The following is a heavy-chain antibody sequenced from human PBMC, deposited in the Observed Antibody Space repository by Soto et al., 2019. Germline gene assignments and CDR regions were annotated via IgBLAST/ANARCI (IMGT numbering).Heavy chain of an antibody. V-gene: IGHV3-11*04. J-gene: IGHJ4*02. D-gene: IGHD6-13*01. CDR2: ISSSSTI. CDR3: TRGPRATSAGTSAH. Sequence: GGSLRLSCAASGFTFSDYYMNWVRQAPGKGLEWVSSISSSSTIYYADSVKGRFTISRDNAKDTLYLQMNDLRAEDSALYHCTRGPRATSAGTSAHWGQGTLVTVSS. CDR1: GFTFSDYY.